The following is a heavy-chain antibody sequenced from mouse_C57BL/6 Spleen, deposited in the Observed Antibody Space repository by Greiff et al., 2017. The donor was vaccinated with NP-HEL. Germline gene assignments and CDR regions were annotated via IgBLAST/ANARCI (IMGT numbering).Heavy chain of an antibody. Sequence: VQLQQPGAELVKPGASVKLSCKASGYTFTSYWMHWVKQRPGQGLEWIGMIHPNSGRTNYNEKFKSKATLTVDKSSRTAYMQLSSLTSEDSAVYYCAREGATRYFDYWGQGTTLTVSS. CDR1: GYTFTSYW. D-gene: IGHD3-1*01. CDR3: AREGATRYFDY. V-gene: IGHV1-64*01. CDR2: IHPNSGRT. J-gene: IGHJ2*01.